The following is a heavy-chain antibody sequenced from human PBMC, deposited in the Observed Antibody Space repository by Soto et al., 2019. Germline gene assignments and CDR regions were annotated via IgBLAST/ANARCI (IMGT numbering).Heavy chain of an antibody. Sequence: EVQLVESGGDLVQPGGSLRLSCTVSGFTFNHYWMNWVRQAPGKGLEWLGNIRQDGSDTYYVDSVKGRFTISRDNAKNSLYLQMNNLRAEATAIYYCLSGRAFGGWGQGTLVTVSS. J-gene: IGHJ4*02. D-gene: IGHD6-19*01. CDR3: LSGRAFGG. CDR2: IRQDGSDT. CDR1: GFTFNHYW. V-gene: IGHV3-7*01.